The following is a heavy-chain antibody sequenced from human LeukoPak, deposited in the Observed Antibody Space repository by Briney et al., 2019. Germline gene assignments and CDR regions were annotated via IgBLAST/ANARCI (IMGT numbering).Heavy chain of an antibody. CDR2: IYYSGST. J-gene: IGHJ3*02. Sequence: SETLSLTCTVSGGSISSGDYYWSWIRQPPGKGLEWIGYIYYSGSTYYHPSLKSRVTISVDTSKNQFSLKMSSVTAADTAVYYCASYMITFGGVIADAFDIWGQGTMVTVSS. CDR3: ASYMITFGGVIADAFDI. D-gene: IGHD3-16*02. CDR1: GGSISSGDYY. V-gene: IGHV4-30-4*08.